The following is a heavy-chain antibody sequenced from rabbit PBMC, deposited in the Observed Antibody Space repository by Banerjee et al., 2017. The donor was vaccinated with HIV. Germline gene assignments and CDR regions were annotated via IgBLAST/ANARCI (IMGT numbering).Heavy chain of an antibody. J-gene: IGHJ4*01. CDR3: ARAGIYAGYAGYGYEPNL. CDR2: INTGGRT. D-gene: IGHD6-1*01. V-gene: IGHV1S40*01. CDR1: GFDLSSNA. Sequence: QSLEESGGDLVKPGASLTLTCTASGFDLSSNAMCWVRQAPGKGLEWIGFINTGGRTYYASGAKGRFTISKPSSTTVSLKMTSLTAADTATYFCARAGIYAGYAGYGYEPNLWGQGTLVTVS.